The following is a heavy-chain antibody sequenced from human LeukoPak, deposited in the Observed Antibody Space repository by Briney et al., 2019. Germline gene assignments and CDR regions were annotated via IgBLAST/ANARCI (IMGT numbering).Heavy chain of an antibody. V-gene: IGHV4-31*11. Sequence: PSETLSLTCAVYGGSFSGYYWSWIRQHPGKGLEWIGCIYYSGSTYYNPSLKSRVTISVDTSKNQFSLKLSSVTAADTAVYYCARVKVGAINFDYWGQGTLVTVSS. CDR2: IYYSGST. CDR3: ARVKVGAINFDY. D-gene: IGHD1-26*01. J-gene: IGHJ4*02. CDR1: GGSFSGYY.